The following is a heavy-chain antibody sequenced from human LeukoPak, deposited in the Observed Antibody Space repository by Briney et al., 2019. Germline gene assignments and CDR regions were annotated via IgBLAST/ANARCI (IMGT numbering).Heavy chain of an antibody. CDR2: ISYDGSNK. CDR1: GFTFSSYG. J-gene: IGHJ4*02. CDR3: ARGYSYGYDFDY. V-gene: IGHV3-30*03. Sequence: TGGSLRLSCAASGFTFSSYGMHWVRQAPGKGLEWVAVISYDGSNKYYADSVKGRFTISRDNSKNTLYLQMNSLRAEDTAVYYWARGYSYGYDFDYWGQGTLVTVSS. D-gene: IGHD5-18*01.